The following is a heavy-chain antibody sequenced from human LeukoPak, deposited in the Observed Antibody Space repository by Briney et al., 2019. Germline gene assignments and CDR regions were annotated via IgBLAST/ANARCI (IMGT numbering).Heavy chain of an antibody. CDR1: GFTFSSYS. CDR3: AKDRLERRGRYFDY. D-gene: IGHD1-1*01. J-gene: IGHJ4*02. V-gene: IGHV3-21*04. Sequence: GGSLRLSCAASGFTFSSYSMNWVRQAPGKGLEWVSSISSSSSYIYYADSVKGRFTISRDNAKNSLYLQMNSLRAEDTAVYYCAKDRLERRGRYFDYWGQGTLVTVSS. CDR2: ISSSSSYI.